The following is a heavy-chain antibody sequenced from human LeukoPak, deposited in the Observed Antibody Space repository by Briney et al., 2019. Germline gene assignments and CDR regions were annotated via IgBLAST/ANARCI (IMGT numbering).Heavy chain of an antibody. V-gene: IGHV4-59*01. Sequence: PSETLSLTCTVSGGSISSYYWSWIRQPPGKGLEWIGYIYYSGSTNYNPSLKSRVTISVDTSKNQFSLKLSSVTAADTAVYYCAREMATIPYYYYMDVWGKGTTVTVSS. CDR3: AREMATIPYYYYMDV. CDR1: GGSISSYY. J-gene: IGHJ6*03. CDR2: IYYSGST. D-gene: IGHD5-24*01.